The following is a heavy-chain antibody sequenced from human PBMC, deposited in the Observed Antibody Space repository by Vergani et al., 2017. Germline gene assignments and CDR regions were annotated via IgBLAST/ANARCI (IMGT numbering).Heavy chain of an antibody. CDR1: GGSFSGYY. V-gene: IGHV4-34*01. CDR2: INHSGST. Sequence: QVQLQQWGAGLLKPSETLSLTCAVYGGSFSGYYWSWIRQPPGKGLEWIGEINHSGSTNYNPSLKSRVTISVDTSKNQFSLKLSSVTAADTAVYYCARGYSGSGYVPRNYYYGMDVWGQGTTVTVSS. D-gene: IGHD6-13*01. CDR3: ARGYSGSGYVPRNYYYGMDV. J-gene: IGHJ6*02.